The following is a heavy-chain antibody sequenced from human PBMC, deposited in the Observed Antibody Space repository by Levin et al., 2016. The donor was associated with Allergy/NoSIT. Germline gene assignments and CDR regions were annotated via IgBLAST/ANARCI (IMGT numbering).Heavy chain of an antibody. CDR1: GFTFSGYA. CDR2: ISYDGSHK. V-gene: IGHV3-30-3*01. D-gene: IGHD5-18*01. J-gene: IGHJ3*02. Sequence: GGSLRLSCAASGFTFSGYAMHWVRQAPGKGLEWVAVISYDGSHKYYADSVRGRFTISRDNSKNTLYLQMNSLRAEDTAVYYCASVRADTDHLAGSAFDIWGQGTMVTVSS. CDR3: ASVRADTDHLAGSAFDI.